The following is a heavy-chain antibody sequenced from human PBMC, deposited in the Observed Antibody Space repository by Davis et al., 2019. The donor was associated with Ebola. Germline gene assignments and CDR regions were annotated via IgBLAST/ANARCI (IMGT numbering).Heavy chain of an antibody. Sequence: PSETLSLTCTVSGGSISSGSYYWSWIRQPAGKGLEWIGHIYTSGSTNYNPSLKSRVTISVDTSKNQFSLKLSSVTAADTAVYYCARGPAAIGAFDIWGQGTMVTVSS. D-gene: IGHD2-2*02. CDR3: ARGPAAIGAFDI. CDR1: GGSISSGSYY. J-gene: IGHJ3*02. CDR2: IYTSGST. V-gene: IGHV4-61*09.